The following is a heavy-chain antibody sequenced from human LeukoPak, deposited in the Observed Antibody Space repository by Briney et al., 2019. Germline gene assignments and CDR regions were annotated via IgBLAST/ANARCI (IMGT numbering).Heavy chain of an antibody. D-gene: IGHD2-15*01. Sequence: ASVKVSCKASGYTFTSYYMHWVRQAPGEGLEWMGIINPTGGSTSYAQKFQGRVTITADKSTSTAYMELSSLRSEDTAVYYCAGDRVLGYCSGGSCYSGWAFQYWGQGTLVTVSS. CDR1: GYTFTSYY. V-gene: IGHV1-46*01. CDR3: AGDRVLGYCSGGSCYSGWAFQY. CDR2: INPTGGST. J-gene: IGHJ4*02.